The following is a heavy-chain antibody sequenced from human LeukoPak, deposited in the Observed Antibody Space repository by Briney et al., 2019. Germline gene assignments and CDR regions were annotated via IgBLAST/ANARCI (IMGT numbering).Heavy chain of an antibody. J-gene: IGHJ4*02. D-gene: IGHD1-26*01. CDR3: AREAPLGGSYSSFDY. CDR2: IYYSGST. V-gene: IGHV4-59*01. Sequence: SETLSLTCTVSGGSISSYYWSWIRQPPGKGLEWIGYIYYSGSTNYNPSLKSRVTISVDTSKNQFSLKLSSVTAADTAVYYCAREAPLGGSYSSFDYWGQGTLVTVSS. CDR1: GGSISSYY.